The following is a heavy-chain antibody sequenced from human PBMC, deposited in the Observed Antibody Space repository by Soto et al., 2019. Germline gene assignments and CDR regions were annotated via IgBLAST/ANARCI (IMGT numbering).Heavy chain of an antibody. Sequence: EVQLVESGGGLVQPGGSLRLSCAASGFTFSSYWMSWVRQAPGKGLEWVANIKQDGSEKYYVDSVKGRFTISRDNAKNSLYLQMNSLRAEDTAVYYCARDGGRGSSSWHLFDYYYYGMDVWGQGTTVTVSS. CDR2: IKQDGSEK. D-gene: IGHD6-13*01. CDR3: ARDGGRGSSSWHLFDYYYYGMDV. V-gene: IGHV3-7*03. J-gene: IGHJ6*02. CDR1: GFTFSSYW.